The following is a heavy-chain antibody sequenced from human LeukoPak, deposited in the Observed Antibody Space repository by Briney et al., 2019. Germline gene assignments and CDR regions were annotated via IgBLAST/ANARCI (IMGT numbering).Heavy chain of an antibody. V-gene: IGHV4-59*01. CDR3: ARDGSRPYCSSTSCYGYYYYYGMDV. D-gene: IGHD2-2*01. CDR2: IQDSGYT. J-gene: IGHJ6*02. Sequence: SETLSLTCSVSGGSLSSYFWSWIRQSPGKGLEWIAYIQDSGYTEYKPSLRSRVTISLDTFKNQLSLKLSSVTAADTAVYYCARDGSRPYCSSTSCYGYYYYYGMDVWGQGTTVTVSS. CDR1: GGSLSSYF.